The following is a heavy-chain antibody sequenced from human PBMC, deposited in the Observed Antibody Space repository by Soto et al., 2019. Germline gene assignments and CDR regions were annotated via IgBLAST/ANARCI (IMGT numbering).Heavy chain of an antibody. CDR3: AKDPRGDGYQFDY. CDR1: GFTFNNYG. V-gene: IGHV3-30*18. J-gene: IGHJ4*02. D-gene: IGHD5-12*01. Sequence: QVQLVESGGGVVQPGRSLRLSCAASGFTFNNYGMHWVRQAPGKGLEWVAVISYDGINKYYADSMKGRFTISRDNSKNTLYLQMNSLRAEDTAVYHCAKDPRGDGYQFDYWGQGTLVTVSS. CDR2: ISYDGINK.